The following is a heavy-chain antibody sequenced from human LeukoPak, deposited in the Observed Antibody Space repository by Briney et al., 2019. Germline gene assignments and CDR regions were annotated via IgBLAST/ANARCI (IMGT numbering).Heavy chain of an antibody. J-gene: IGHJ4*02. D-gene: IGHD4-17*01. V-gene: IGHV3-21*01. CDR2: ISSSSSYI. CDR1: GFTSSSYS. Sequence: GGSLRLSCAASGFTSSSYSMNWVRQAPGKGLEWVSSISSSSSYIYYADSVKGRFTISRDNAKNSLYLQMNSLRAEDTAVYYCARRETGTVTTNFDYWGQGTLVTVSS. CDR3: ARRETGTVTTNFDY.